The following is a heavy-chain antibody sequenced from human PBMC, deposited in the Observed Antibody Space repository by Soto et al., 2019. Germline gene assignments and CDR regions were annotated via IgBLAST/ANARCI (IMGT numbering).Heavy chain of an antibody. Sequence: SETLSLTCAVYGGSFSGYYLSWIRQPPGKGLEWIGEINHSGSTNYNPSLKSRVTISVDTSKNQFSLKLSSVTAADTAVYYCARAKYCSGGSCYRYYYYYMDVWGKGTTVTVSS. D-gene: IGHD2-15*01. V-gene: IGHV4-34*01. J-gene: IGHJ6*03. CDR2: INHSGST. CDR3: ARAKYCSGGSCYRYYYYYMDV. CDR1: GGSFSGYY.